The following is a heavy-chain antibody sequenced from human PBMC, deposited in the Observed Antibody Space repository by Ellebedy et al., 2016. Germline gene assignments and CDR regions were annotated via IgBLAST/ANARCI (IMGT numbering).Heavy chain of an antibody. J-gene: IGHJ4*02. D-gene: IGHD5-12*01. CDR3: ARGGSFARELRVVATYRFDY. CDR1: GFTFSSYS. CDR2: ISSGSGTM. Sequence: GGSLRLXCAASGFTFSSYSMNWVRQAPGKGLEWVSYISSGSGTMYYSDSVKGRFSISRDNAKNSLYLQMNSLRDEDTAVYYCARGGSFARELRVVATYRFDYWGQGTLVTVSS. V-gene: IGHV3-48*02.